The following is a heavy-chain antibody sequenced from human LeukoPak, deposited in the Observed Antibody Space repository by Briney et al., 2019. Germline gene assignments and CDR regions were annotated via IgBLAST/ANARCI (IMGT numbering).Heavy chain of an antibody. D-gene: IGHD3-10*01. CDR1: GYSITSSSW. Sequence: PSDTLSLTCAVSGYSITSSSWWGWIRQPPGKGLEWIGYIYHSGTTYYNPSLQSRVTMSVDTSKNQFSLKLSSVTAVDTAVYYCVRDSDDYYWALDFWGQGTPVTVSS. CDR2: IYHSGTT. V-gene: IGHV4-28*03. J-gene: IGHJ4*02. CDR3: VRDSDDYYWALDF.